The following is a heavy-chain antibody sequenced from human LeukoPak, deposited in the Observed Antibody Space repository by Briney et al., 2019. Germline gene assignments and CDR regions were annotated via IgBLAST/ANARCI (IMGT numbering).Heavy chain of an antibody. V-gene: IGHV3-30-3*01. CDR2: ISYGGSNK. Sequence: GGSLRLSCAASGFTFSSFVMHWVRQAPGKGLEWVAVISYGGSNKYYADSVKGRFTISRDNSKNTLYLQMNSLRAEDTAVYYCAKDSVVVVAATRDGDAFDIWGQGTMVTVSS. CDR1: GFTFSSFV. D-gene: IGHD2-15*01. J-gene: IGHJ3*02. CDR3: AKDSVVVVAATRDGDAFDI.